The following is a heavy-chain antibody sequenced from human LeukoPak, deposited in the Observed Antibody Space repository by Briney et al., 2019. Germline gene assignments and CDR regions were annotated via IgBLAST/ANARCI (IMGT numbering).Heavy chain of an antibody. CDR1: GGSISSYY. J-gene: IGHJ6*03. CDR2: IYSSGST. D-gene: IGHD3-16*01. Sequence: SETLSLTCTVSGGSISSYYWSWIRQPAGKGLEWIGRIYSSGSTDYNTSFKSRLTLSVDTSKNQFSLNLSSVTAADTAVYYCARDAYAGNYMDVWAKGTSVTVS. V-gene: IGHV4-4*07. CDR3: ARDAYAGNYMDV.